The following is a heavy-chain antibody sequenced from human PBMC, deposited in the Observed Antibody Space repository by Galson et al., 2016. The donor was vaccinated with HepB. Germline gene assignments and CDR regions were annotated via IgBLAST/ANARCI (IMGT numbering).Heavy chain of an antibody. CDR3: AGEGVYYYDSSGYSDAFDI. J-gene: IGHJ3*02. Sequence: SLRLSCAASGFTFSSYAMSWVRQAPGKGLEWVSAISGSGGSTYYADSVKGRFTISRDNSKNTLYLQMNSLRAEDTAVYYCAGEGVYYYDSSGYSDAFDIWGQGTMVTVSS. D-gene: IGHD3-22*01. V-gene: IGHV3-23*01. CDR2: ISGSGGST. CDR1: GFTFSSYA.